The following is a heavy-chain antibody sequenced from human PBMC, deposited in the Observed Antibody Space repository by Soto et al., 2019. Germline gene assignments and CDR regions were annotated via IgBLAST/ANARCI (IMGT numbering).Heavy chain of an antibody. Sequence: PVGSLRLSCAASGFTFSSYWMSWVRQAPGKGLEWVANIKQDGSEKYYVDSVKGRFTISRDNAKNSLYLQMNSLRAEDTAVYYCASQGLLPYYFDYWGQGTLVTVSS. CDR3: ASQGLLPYYFDY. CDR1: GFTFSSYW. J-gene: IGHJ4*02. CDR2: IKQDGSEK. D-gene: IGHD1-26*01. V-gene: IGHV3-7*03.